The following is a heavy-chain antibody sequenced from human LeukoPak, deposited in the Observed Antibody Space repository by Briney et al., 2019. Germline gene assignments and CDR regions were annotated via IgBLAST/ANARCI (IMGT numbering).Heavy chain of an antibody. J-gene: IGHJ4*02. Sequence: GGSLRLSCAASGFTFGSYEMNWVRQAPGKGVEWVSYIGTIISTTYYADSVKGRFTVSRDDAKRSLYLQMSSLRAEDTAVYYCARNVYDLRGQWLVPGFDYWGQGTLVTVSS. CDR1: GFTFGSYE. V-gene: IGHV3-48*03. D-gene: IGHD6-19*01. CDR2: IGTIISTT. CDR3: ARNVYDLRGQWLVPGFDY.